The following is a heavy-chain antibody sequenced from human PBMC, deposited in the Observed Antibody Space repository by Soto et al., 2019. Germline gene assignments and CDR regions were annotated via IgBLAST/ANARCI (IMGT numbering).Heavy chain of an antibody. V-gene: IGHV3-21*01. D-gene: IGHD4-17*01. J-gene: IGHJ4*02. Sequence: GGSLRLSCAASEFTFSSYTMNWVRQAPGKGLEWVSSISRSSSYIYYADPVKGRFTISRCNAKNSLYLQINSLRAEDTAVYYCATYVDYVEVDYWAQGTLVTVSS. CDR3: ATYVDYVEVDY. CDR2: ISRSSSYI. CDR1: EFTFSSYT.